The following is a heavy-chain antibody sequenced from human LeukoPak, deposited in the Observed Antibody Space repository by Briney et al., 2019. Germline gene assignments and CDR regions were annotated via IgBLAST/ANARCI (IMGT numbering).Heavy chain of an antibody. CDR2: INHSGST. V-gene: IGHV4-34*01. J-gene: IGHJ4*02. Sequence: SETLSLTCAVYGGSFSGYYWSWIRQPPGKGREGIGEINHSGSTNYNPSLKSRVTISVDTSKNQFSLKLSSVTAADTAVYYCARGGGYSDYWGQGTLVTVSS. D-gene: IGHD5-18*01. CDR3: ARGGGYSDY. CDR1: GGSFSGYY.